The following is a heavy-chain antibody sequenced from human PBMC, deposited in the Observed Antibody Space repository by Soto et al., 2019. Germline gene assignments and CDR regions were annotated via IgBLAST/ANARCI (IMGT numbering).Heavy chain of an antibody. D-gene: IGHD7-27*01. CDR1: GFTFSSYA. V-gene: IGHV3-23*01. CDR2: ISGSGGST. CDR3: AEIDDGPLGAFDI. J-gene: IGHJ3*02. Sequence: PGGSLILSCAASGFTFSSYAMSWVRQAPGKGLEWVSAISGSGGSTYYADSVKGRFTISRDNSKNTLYLQMNSLRAEDTAVYYCAEIDDGPLGAFDIWGQGTMVTVSS.